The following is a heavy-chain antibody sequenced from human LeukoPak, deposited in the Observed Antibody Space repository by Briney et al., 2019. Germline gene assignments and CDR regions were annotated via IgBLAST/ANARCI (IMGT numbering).Heavy chain of an antibody. CDR3: ARGRCSDGSCYTPSYYYYYGMDV. Sequence: ASVKVSCKASGYTFTGYYMHWVRQAPGQGLEWMGWINPNSGGTNYAQKFQGWVTMTRDTSISTAYMELSRLRSDDTAVYYCARGRCSDGSCYTPSYYYYYGMDVWGQGTTVTVSS. CDR2: INPNSGGT. CDR1: GYTFTGYY. J-gene: IGHJ6*02. V-gene: IGHV1-2*04. D-gene: IGHD2-15*01.